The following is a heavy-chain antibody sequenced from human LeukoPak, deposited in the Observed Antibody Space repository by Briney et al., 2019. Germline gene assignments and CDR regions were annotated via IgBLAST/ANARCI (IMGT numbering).Heavy chain of an antibody. CDR2: IYYSGST. J-gene: IGHJ4*02. D-gene: IGHD3-22*01. V-gene: IGHV4-31*03. Sequence: SQTLSLTCTVSGGSISSGGYYWSWIRQHPGKGLEWIGYIYYSGSTYYNPSLKSRVTISVDTSKNQFSLKLSSVTAADTAVYYCARDDSSSLDYWGQGTLVTVSS. CDR3: ARDDSSSLDY. CDR1: GGSISSGGYY.